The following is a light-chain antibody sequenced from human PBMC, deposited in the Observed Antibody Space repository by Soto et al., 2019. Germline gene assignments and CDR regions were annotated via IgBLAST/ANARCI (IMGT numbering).Light chain of an antibody. CDR2: DVS. Sequence: QSALTQPRSVSGSPGQSVTISCTGTSSDVGSYNYVSWYQQHPGKAPKLMIYDVSKRPSGVPDRFSGSKSGNTASLTISGLQAEDEADYYCCSYADRSLAVFGGGTKVTVL. V-gene: IGLV2-11*01. CDR3: CSYADRSLAV. J-gene: IGLJ2*01. CDR1: SSDVGSYNY.